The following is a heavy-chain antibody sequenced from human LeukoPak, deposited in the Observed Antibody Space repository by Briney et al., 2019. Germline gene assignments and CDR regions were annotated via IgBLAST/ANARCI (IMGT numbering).Heavy chain of an antibody. CDR3: ARGGDYGANWFDP. Sequence: GSLRLSCAASGFTFSSYWMHWVRQAPGKGLVWVSRINSDGSSTSYADSVKGRFTISRDNAKNTLYLQMNSLRAEDTAVYYCARGGDYGANWFDPWGQGTLVTVSS. CDR2: INSDGSST. CDR1: GFTFSSYW. V-gene: IGHV3-74*01. J-gene: IGHJ5*02. D-gene: IGHD4-17*01.